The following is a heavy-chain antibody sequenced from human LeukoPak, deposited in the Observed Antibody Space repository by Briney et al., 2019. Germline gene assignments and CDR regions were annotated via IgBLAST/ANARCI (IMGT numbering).Heavy chain of an antibody. Sequence: ASVKVSCKASGYTFTGYYIQWVRQAPGQGLEWVGYINPNSGGTNYAQKFQGRVTMTRDRSTSTAYMELSRLRSDDTAVYYCARGGYSGYDSPYYYYMDVWGKGTTVTVSS. J-gene: IGHJ6*03. CDR2: INPNSGGT. D-gene: IGHD5-12*01. CDR3: ARGGYSGYDSPYYYYMDV. V-gene: IGHV1-2*02. CDR1: GYTFTGYY.